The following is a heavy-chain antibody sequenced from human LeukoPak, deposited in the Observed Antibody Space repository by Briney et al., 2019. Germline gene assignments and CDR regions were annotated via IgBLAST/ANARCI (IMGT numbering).Heavy chain of an antibody. CDR1: GGSISSYY. D-gene: IGHD3-9*01. CDR2: IYYSGST. Sequence: PSETLSLTCTVSGGSISSYYWSWIRQPPGKGLEWIGYIYYSGSTNYNPSLKSRVTISVDTSKNQFSLKLSSVTAADTAVYYCARVNYDILTGLRYYGMDVWGQGTTVTVSS. V-gene: IGHV4-59*08. J-gene: IGHJ6*02. CDR3: ARVNYDILTGLRYYGMDV.